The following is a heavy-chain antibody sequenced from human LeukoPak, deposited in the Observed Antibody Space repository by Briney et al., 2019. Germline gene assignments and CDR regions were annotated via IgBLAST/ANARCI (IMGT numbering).Heavy chain of an antibody. J-gene: IGHJ4*02. V-gene: IGHV3-23*01. Sequence: GGSLRLSCAASGFTFSSYAMSWIRQAPGKGLEWVSAISGSGGSTYYADSVKGRFTISRDNSKNTLYLQMNSLRAEDTAVYYCAKDLVGATYEDFDYWGQGTLVTVSS. CDR3: AKDLVGATYEDFDY. D-gene: IGHD1-26*01. CDR1: GFTFSSYA. CDR2: ISGSGGST.